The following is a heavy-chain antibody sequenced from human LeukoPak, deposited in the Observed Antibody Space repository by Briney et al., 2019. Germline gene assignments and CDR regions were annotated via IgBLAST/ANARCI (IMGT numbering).Heavy chain of an antibody. V-gene: IGHV1-2*02. CDR2: INPSGGT. Sequence: ASVKVSCKASGYTFTSYHMHWVRQAPGQGLEWMGIINPSGGTNYAQKFQGRVTMTRDTSISTAYMELSRLRSDDTAVYYCARDFRAAMVSDWFDPWGQGTLVTVSS. CDR3: ARDFRAAMVSDWFDP. J-gene: IGHJ5*02. CDR1: GYTFTSYH. D-gene: IGHD5-18*01.